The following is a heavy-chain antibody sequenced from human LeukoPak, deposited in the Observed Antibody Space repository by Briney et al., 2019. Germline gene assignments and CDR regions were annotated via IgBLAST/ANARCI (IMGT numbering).Heavy chain of an antibody. CDR3: ARDKRQQLVRGAFDI. J-gene: IGHJ3*02. Sequence: SETLSLTCTVSGGSISSGSYYWSWIRQPAGKGLEWIGRIYTSGSTNYNPSLKSRVTISVDTSKNQFSLKLSSVTAADTAVYYCARDKRQQLVRGAFDIWGQGTVVTVSS. V-gene: IGHV4-61*02. D-gene: IGHD6-13*01. CDR2: IYTSGST. CDR1: GGSISSGSYY.